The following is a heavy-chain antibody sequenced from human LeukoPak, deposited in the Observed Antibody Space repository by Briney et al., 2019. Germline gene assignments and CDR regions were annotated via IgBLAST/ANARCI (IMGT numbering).Heavy chain of an antibody. CDR1: GGTFSSYA. Sequence: ASVKVSCKASGGTFSSYAISWVRQAPGQGLEWMGEIIPIFGTANYAQKFQGRVTITADESTSTAYMELSSLRSEDTAVYYCATAQGWLQFDYYYMDVWGKGTTVTVSS. J-gene: IGHJ6*03. CDR2: IIPIFGTA. CDR3: ATAQGWLQFDYYYMDV. V-gene: IGHV1-69*13. D-gene: IGHD5-24*01.